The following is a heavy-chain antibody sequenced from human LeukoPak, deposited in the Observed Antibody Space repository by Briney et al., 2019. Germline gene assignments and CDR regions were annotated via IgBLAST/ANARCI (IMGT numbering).Heavy chain of an antibody. CDR1: GGTFSSYA. D-gene: IGHD1-7*01. Sequence: SVKVSCKASGGTFSSYAIIWVRQAPGQGLEWMGEIIPIFGTANYAQKFQGRVTITTDESTSTAYMELSSLRSEDTAVYYCARGLLELGPTAGTVFDYWGQGTLVTVSS. CDR2: IIPIFGTA. J-gene: IGHJ4*02. CDR3: ARGLLELGPTAGTVFDY. V-gene: IGHV1-69*05.